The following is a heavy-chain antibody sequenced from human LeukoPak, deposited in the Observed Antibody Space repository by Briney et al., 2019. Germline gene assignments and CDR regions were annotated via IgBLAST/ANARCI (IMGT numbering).Heavy chain of an antibody. CDR3: TRDPPRRCSGVTCYPY. J-gene: IGHJ4*02. V-gene: IGHV1-2*02. CDR1: GYIFTAYY. D-gene: IGHD2-15*01. Sequence: GSVNVSCKASGYIFTAYYIHWVRPAPGPGLEWMGWINPSSGGTTFAQTFQDRVTMTRDTSISTVYMELSSLRSDDTAVYYCTRDPPRRCSGVTCYPYRGQGTLGTVSS. CDR2: INPSSGGT.